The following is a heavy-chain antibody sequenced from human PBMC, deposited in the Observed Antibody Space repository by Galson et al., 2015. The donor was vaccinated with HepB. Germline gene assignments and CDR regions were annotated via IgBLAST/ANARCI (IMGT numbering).Heavy chain of an antibody. V-gene: IGHV3-53*01. CDR2: IYSGGAT. J-gene: IGHJ4*02. CDR3: ASPFCTGGSCYPLWY. CDR1: GFTVSSTY. D-gene: IGHD2-15*01. Sequence: SLRLSCAASGFTVSSTYMNWVRQAPGKGLEWVSVIYSGGATYYADPVKGRFTISRDNSKNTLYLHVNNLRAEDTAVYYCASPFCTGGSCYPLWYWGQGTLVTVSS.